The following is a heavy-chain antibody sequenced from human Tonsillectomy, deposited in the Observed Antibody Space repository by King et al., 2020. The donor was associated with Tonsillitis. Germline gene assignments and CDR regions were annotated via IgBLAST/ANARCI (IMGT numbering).Heavy chain of an antibody. D-gene: IGHD4-17*01. CDR1: GFTFSNYA. Sequence: QLVQSGGGVVQPGRSLRLSCAASGFTFSNYAMHWVRQAPGKGLEWVAVISYDGRNEYYADSVKGRFTISRDKSKNTLYLQMNSLRAEDTDVYYCARDSDYGDYGFDYWGQGTLVTVSS. CDR2: ISYDGRNE. J-gene: IGHJ4*02. CDR3: ARDSDYGDYGFDY. V-gene: IGHV3-30*04.